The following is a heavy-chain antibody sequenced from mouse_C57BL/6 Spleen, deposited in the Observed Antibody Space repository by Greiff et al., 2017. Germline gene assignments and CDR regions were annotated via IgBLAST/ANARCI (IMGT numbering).Heavy chain of an antibody. J-gene: IGHJ1*03. CDR2: INPGSGGT. CDR1: GYAFTNYL. CDR3: ARRDGYYWYFDG. D-gene: IGHD2-3*01. V-gene: IGHV1-54*01. Sequence: VQLQQSGAELVRPGTSVKVSCKASGYAFTNYLIEWVKQRPGQGLEWIGVINPGSGGTNYNEKFKGKATLTADKSSSTAYMQLSSLTSEDSAVYFCARRDGYYWYFDGWGTGTTVTVSS.